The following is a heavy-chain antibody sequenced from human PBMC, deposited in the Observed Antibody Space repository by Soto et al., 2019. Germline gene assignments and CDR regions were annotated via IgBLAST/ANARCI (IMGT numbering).Heavy chain of an antibody. CDR2: ISSSSSYI. V-gene: IGHV3-21*01. CDR1: GFTFSSYS. Sequence: EVQLVESGGGLVKPGGSLRLSCEASGFTFSSYSMNWVRQAPGKGLEWVSSISSSSSYIYYADSVKGRFTISRDNAKNSLYLQMNSLRAEDTAVYYCARAAAHDYYYYGMDVWGQGTTVTVSS. J-gene: IGHJ6*02. CDR3: ARAAAHDYYYYGMDV. D-gene: IGHD6-6*01.